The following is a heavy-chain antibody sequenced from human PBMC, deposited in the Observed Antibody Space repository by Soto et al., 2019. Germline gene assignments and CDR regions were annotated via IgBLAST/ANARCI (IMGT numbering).Heavy chain of an antibody. V-gene: IGHV1-18*01. D-gene: IGHD5-12*01. CDR2: ISAYNGNT. CDR3: ARDAQRGYSGYDQTRRFDY. J-gene: IGHJ4*02. CDR1: GYTFTIYC. Sequence: ASVKVSCKASGYTFTIYCISWVRQAPGQGLEWMGWISAYNGNTNYAQKLQGRVTMTTDTSTSTAYMELRSLRSDDTAVYYCARDAQRGYSGYDQTRRFDYWGQGALVTVSS.